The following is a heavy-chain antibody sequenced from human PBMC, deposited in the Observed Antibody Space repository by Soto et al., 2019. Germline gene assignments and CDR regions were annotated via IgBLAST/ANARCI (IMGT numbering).Heavy chain of an antibody. D-gene: IGHD1-26*01. CDR3: ARLYIVGTTMSYGMDV. V-gene: IGHV1-3*01. CDR2: INAGNGNT. J-gene: IGHJ6*02. Sequence: ASVKVSCKASGYTFTSYAMHWVRQAPGQRLEWMGWINAGNGNTKYSQKFQGRVTMTTDTSTNTAYMELRSLRSDDTAVYYCARLYIVGTTMSYGMDVWGQGTTVTISS. CDR1: GYTFTSYA.